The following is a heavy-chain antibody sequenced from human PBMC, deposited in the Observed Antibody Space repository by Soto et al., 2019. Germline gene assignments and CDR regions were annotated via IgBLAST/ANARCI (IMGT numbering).Heavy chain of an antibody. CDR3: AKDVDFWSGYYANYFAY. J-gene: IGHJ4*02. D-gene: IGHD3-3*01. CDR2: ISGSGGST. Sequence: GKGLEWVSAISGSGGSTYYADSVKGRFTISRDNSKNTLYRQMNSLRAEDTAVYYCAKDVDFWSGYYANYFAYWGQGTLVTVSP. V-gene: IGHV3-23*01.